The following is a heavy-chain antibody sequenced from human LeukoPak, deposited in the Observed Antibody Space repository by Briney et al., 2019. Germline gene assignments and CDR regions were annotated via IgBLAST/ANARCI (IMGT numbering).Heavy chain of an antibody. D-gene: IGHD3-10*01. J-gene: IGHJ4*02. CDR3: ARATTIIRCFDY. V-gene: IGHV3-48*03. Sequence: GGSLRLSCAASGFTFSSYEMNWVRQAPGKGLEWVSYISSSGSTIYYADSVKGRFTISRDNAKNSLYLQMNSLRAEDTAVYYCARATTIIRCFDYWGQGTLVTVSS. CDR1: GFTFSSYE. CDR2: ISSSGSTI.